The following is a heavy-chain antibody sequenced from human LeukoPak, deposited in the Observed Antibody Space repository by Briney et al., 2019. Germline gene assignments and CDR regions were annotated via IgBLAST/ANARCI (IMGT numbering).Heavy chain of an antibody. J-gene: IGHJ4*02. CDR1: GYSFTSYW. V-gene: IGHV5-51*01. D-gene: IGHD6-13*01. Sequence: GESLKISCKGSGYSFTSYWIGWARQMPGKGLEWMGITYPGDSDTRYSPSFQGQVTISADKSISTAYLQWSSLKASDTAMYYCARADSSSWSHFDYWGQGTLVTVSS. CDR2: TYPGDSDT. CDR3: ARADSSSWSHFDY.